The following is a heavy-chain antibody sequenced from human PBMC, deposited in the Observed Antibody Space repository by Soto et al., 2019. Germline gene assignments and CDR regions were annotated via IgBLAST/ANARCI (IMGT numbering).Heavy chain of an antibody. CDR3: ARQRRYYYDSSGYPDY. D-gene: IGHD3-22*01. J-gene: IGHJ4*02. Sequence: QLQLQESGPGLVKPSETLSLTCDVSGGSISNTSYYWGWIRQPPGKGLEWIATIYYSGSTFYNPSLKSRVTRSVDTSKNQFFLKLNSVTAADTAVYYCARQRRYYYDSSGYPDYWGQGTLVTVSS. V-gene: IGHV4-39*01. CDR1: GGSISNTSYY. CDR2: IYYSGST.